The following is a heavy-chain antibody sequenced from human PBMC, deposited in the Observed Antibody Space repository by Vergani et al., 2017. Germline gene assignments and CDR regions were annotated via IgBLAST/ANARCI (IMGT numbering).Heavy chain of an antibody. Sequence: QVQLQESGPGLVKPSETLSLTCTVSGGSISSYYWSWIRQPPGKTLEWIGYIYYTGLTKYNPSFKSRVTTSVDTSNNQFSLKLSSVTDADTAVYYCAVGYYRYHDGTGYWEFDYWGQGTLVTVSS. CDR2: IYYTGLT. D-gene: IGHD3-22*01. CDR1: GGSISSYY. V-gene: IGHV4-59*01. J-gene: IGHJ4*02. CDR3: AVGYYRYHDGTGYWEFDY.